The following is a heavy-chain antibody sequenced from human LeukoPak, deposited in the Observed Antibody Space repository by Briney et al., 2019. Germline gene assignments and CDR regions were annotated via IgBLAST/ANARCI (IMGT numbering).Heavy chain of an antibody. CDR1: GFTFSSYS. V-gene: IGHV3-21*01. J-gene: IGHJ5*02. Sequence: GGSLRLSCAASGFTFSSYSMNWVRQAPGKGLEWVSSISSSSSYIYYADSVKGRFTISRDNAKNSLYLQMNSLRAEDTAVYYCARDIMRFGELVSSWGQGTLVTVSS. D-gene: IGHD3-10*01. CDR3: ARDIMRFGELVSS. CDR2: ISSSSSYI.